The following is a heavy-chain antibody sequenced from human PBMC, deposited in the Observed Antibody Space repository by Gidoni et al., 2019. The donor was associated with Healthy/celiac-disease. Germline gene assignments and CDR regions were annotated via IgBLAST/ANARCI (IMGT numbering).Heavy chain of an antibody. CDR3: ARDDFGQLVGGLDP. CDR1: GFTFSSYS. CDR2: ISSSSSYI. Sequence: EVQLVESGGGLVKPGGSLRLSCAASGFTFSSYSMNWVRQAPGKGLEWVSSISSSSSYIYYADSVKGRFTISRDNAKNSLYLQMNSLRAEDTAVYYCARDDFGQLVGGLDPWGQGTLVTVSS. D-gene: IGHD6-6*01. V-gene: IGHV3-21*01. J-gene: IGHJ5*02.